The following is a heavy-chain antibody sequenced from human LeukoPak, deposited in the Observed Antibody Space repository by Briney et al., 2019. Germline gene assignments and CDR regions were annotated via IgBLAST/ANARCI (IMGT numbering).Heavy chain of an antibody. CDR3: VRSPPYCSSTSCYGIWFDP. Sequence: PSETLSLTCTVSGGSISSYYWSWVRQPAGKGLEWIGYIYYSGSTNYNPSLKSRVTISVDTSKNQFSLKLSSVTAADTAVYYCVRSPPYCSSTSCYGIWFDPWGQGTLVTVSS. V-gene: IGHV4-59*01. CDR1: GGSISSYY. D-gene: IGHD2-2*01. J-gene: IGHJ5*02. CDR2: IYYSGST.